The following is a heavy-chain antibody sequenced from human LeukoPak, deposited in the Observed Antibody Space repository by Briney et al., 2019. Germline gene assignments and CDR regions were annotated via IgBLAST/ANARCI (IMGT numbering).Heavy chain of an antibody. V-gene: IGHV3-21*01. CDR3: ARVGPSDIVVVVALDY. Sequence: GGSLRLSCAASGFTFSSYSMNWVRQAPGKGLEWVSSISSSSSYLYYADSVKGRFTISRDNAKNPLYLQMNSLRTEDTAVYYCARVGPSDIVVVVALDYWGQGTLVTVSS. J-gene: IGHJ4*02. D-gene: IGHD2-15*01. CDR2: ISSSSSYL. CDR1: GFTFSSYS.